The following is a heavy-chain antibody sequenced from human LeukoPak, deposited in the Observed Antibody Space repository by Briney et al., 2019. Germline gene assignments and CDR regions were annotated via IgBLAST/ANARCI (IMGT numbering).Heavy chain of an antibody. CDR1: GGSISSSTYY. D-gene: IGHD3-10*01. V-gene: IGHV4-39*01. Sequence: SSETLSLTCTVSGGSISSSTYYWGWIRQPPGKGLEWIGGIYYSGSTYYNPSLKSRITISVDTSKNQFSLKLSSVTAPDTAVYYCARSSGSLNVFDIWGQGTMVTVSS. CDR3: ARSSGSLNVFDI. J-gene: IGHJ3*02. CDR2: IYYSGST.